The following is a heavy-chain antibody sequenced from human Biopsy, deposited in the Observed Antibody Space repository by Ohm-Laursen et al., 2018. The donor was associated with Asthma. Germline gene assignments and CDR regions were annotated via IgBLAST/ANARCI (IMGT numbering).Heavy chain of an antibody. CDR3: ARGYSTSWYFGY. CDR2: IYSGGTS. Sequence: SLRLSCSASGFTVSRDHMFWVRQAPGKGLEWVSVIYSGGTSHTADSVRGRFTISRDFSKNTLHLQMHSLRVEDTAVYFCARGYSTSWYFGYWGQGTLVTVSS. J-gene: IGHJ4*02. CDR1: GFTVSRDH. D-gene: IGHD6-13*01. V-gene: IGHV3-53*01.